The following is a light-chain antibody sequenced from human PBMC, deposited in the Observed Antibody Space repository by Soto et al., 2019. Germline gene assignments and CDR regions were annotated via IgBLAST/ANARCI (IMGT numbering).Light chain of an antibody. J-gene: IGLJ1*01. CDR1: NSDIGGHNF. Sequence: ALTQPASVSGSPGQSITISCTGTNSDIGGHNFVSWYQLHPGKGPKLMISEVSNRPSGVSNRFSGSKSGNTASLTISGLQAEDEADYYCSSYTTSSTPYVFGTGTKVTVL. V-gene: IGLV2-14*01. CDR3: SSYTTSSTPYV. CDR2: EVS.